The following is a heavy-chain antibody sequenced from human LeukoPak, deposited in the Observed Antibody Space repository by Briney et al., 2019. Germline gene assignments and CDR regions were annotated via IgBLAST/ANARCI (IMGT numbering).Heavy chain of an antibody. V-gene: IGHV1-18*01. Sequence: ASVKVSCKASGYTFTSYGISWVRQAPGQGLEWMGWISAYNGNTNYAQKLQGRITMTTDTSTSTAYMELRSLRSDDTAVYYCARFEGIFGVVRYYYYGMDVWGQGTTVTVSS. D-gene: IGHD3-3*01. CDR2: ISAYNGNT. J-gene: IGHJ6*02. CDR1: GYTFTSYG. CDR3: ARFEGIFGVVRYYYYGMDV.